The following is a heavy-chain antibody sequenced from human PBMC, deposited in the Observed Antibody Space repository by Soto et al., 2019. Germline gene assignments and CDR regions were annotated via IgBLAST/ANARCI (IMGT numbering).Heavy chain of an antibody. CDR3: ARDRRYCSGGSCYSRDDDAFDI. D-gene: IGHD2-15*01. V-gene: IGHV4-31*03. Sequence: PSETLSLTCTVSGGSISSGGYYWSWIRQHPXKGLEWIGYIYYSGSTYYNPSLKSRVTISVDTSKNQFSLKLSSVTAADTAVYYCARDRRYCSGGSCYSRDDDAFDIWGQGTMVTVSS. J-gene: IGHJ3*02. CDR2: IYYSGST. CDR1: GGSISSGGYY.